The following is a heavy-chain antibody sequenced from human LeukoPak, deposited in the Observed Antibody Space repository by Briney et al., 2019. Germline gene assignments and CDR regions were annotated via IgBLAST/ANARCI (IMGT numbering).Heavy chain of an antibody. D-gene: IGHD3-22*01. Sequence: PGGSLRLSCVASGFNFNNYDLHWVRQAPGKGLEWVAFIKFHGHETFYADSVEGRFTFSRDNSRNTLYLQMNSLRAEDTAVYYCAKISFLLEDYYDSSGTDYWGQGTLVTVSS. V-gene: IGHV3-30*02. CDR3: AKISFLLEDYYDSSGTDY. CDR2: IKFHGHET. CDR1: GFNFNNYD. J-gene: IGHJ4*02.